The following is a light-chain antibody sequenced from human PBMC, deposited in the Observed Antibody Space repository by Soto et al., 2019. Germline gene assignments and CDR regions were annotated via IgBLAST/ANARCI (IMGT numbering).Light chain of an antibody. CDR1: SSDVGGYNY. Sequence: QSVLTQPASVSGSPGQSITISCTGTSSDVGGYNYVSWYQQHPGKAPKLMIYEVSNRPSGVSNRFSGSKSGNTAPLTISGLQAEDEADYYCSSYTTSSTHWVFGGGTKLTVL. J-gene: IGLJ3*02. CDR3: SSYTTSSTHWV. CDR2: EVS. V-gene: IGLV2-14*01.